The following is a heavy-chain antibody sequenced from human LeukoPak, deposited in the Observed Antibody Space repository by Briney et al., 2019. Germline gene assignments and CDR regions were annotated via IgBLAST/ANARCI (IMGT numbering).Heavy chain of an antibody. CDR2: INPNTGGT. J-gene: IGHJ4*02. V-gene: IGHV1-2*04. D-gene: IGHD2-2*01. CDR1: GYTFSDFH. Sequence: ASVKVSCKASGYTFSDFHMYWVRQAPGQGLEWIGWINPNTGGTNYAQKFQGWVTMTRDTSISTAYMELSRLRSDDTAVYYCAAIHGPAAIDYWGQGTLVTVSS. CDR3: AAIHGPAAIDY.